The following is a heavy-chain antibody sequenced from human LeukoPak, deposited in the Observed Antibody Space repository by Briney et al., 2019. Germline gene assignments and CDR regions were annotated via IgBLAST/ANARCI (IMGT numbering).Heavy chain of an antibody. D-gene: IGHD3-10*01. CDR3: ARGYASGSYNPNWFDP. CDR2: ISGSGGST. V-gene: IGHV3-23*01. CDR1: GFTFSSYA. J-gene: IGHJ5*02. Sequence: GGSLRLSCVASGFTFSSYAINWVRQAPGKGLEWVSAISGSGGSTFYVDSVKGRFTISRDNSKNTLYLQMNSLRAEDTAVYYCARGYASGSYNPNWFDPWGQGTLVTVSS.